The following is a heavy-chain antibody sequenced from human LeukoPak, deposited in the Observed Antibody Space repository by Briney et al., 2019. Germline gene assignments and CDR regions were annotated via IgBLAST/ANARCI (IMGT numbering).Heavy chain of an antibody. Sequence: PGGSLRLSCAASGFTFSSYWMHWVRQAPGKGLVWVSRINSDGSSTSCADSVKGRFTISRDNAKNTLYLQMNSLRAEDTALYYCARAVAGPAGEYYFDYWGQGTLVTVSS. CDR3: ARAVAGPAGEYYFDY. CDR2: INSDGSST. V-gene: IGHV3-74*01. D-gene: IGHD6-19*01. CDR1: GFTFSSYW. J-gene: IGHJ4*02.